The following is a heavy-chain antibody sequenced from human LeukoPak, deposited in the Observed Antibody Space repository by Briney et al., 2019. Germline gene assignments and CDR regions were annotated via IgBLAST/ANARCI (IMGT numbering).Heavy chain of an antibody. CDR1: GYSISSGYY. V-gene: IGHV4-38-2*02. Sequence: SETLSLTCTVSGYSISSGYYWGWIRQPPGKGLEWIGSIYHSGSTYYNPSLKSRVTISVDTSKNQFSLRLTSVTAADTAVYFCATLVSTRYYFDYWGQGTLVTVSS. J-gene: IGHJ4*02. D-gene: IGHD5/OR15-5a*01. CDR2: IYHSGST. CDR3: ATLVSTRYYFDY.